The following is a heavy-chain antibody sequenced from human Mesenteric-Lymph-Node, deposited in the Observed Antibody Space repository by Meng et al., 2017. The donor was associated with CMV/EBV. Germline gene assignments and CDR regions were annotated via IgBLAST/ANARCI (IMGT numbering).Heavy chain of an antibody. CDR2: IRYDGSNK. D-gene: IGHD6-6*01. J-gene: IGHJ4*02. V-gene: IGHV3-30*02. CDR3: AKDQSEQLDGLGY. Sequence: AASGFTFSSYGMHWVRQAPGKGLEWVAFIRYDGSNKYYADSVKGRFTISRDNSKNTLYLQMNSLRAEDTAVYYCAKDQSEQLDGLGYWGQGTLVTVSS. CDR1: GFTFSSYG.